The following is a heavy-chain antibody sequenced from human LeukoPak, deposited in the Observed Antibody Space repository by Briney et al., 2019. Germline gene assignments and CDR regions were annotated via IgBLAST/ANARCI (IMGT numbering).Heavy chain of an antibody. CDR1: GFTFKNYA. J-gene: IGHJ4*02. CDR2: ISGGGENT. V-gene: IGHV3-23*01. Sequence: PGGSLRLSCTASGFTFKNYAMSWVRQAPWKGLEWVSTISGGGENTHYADSVQGRFTISRDNSKSTLYLQMNSLKTEDTAVYYCTTDRDSRGYSYGYVGAKFFWGQGTLVTVSS. D-gene: IGHD5-18*01. CDR3: TTDRDSRGYSYGYVGAKFF.